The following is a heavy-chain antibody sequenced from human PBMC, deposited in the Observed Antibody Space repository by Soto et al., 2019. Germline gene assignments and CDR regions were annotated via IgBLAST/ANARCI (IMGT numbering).Heavy chain of an antibody. CDR1: GFTFSSYA. J-gene: IGHJ3*02. D-gene: IGHD4-17*01. CDR3: AISYGDYVSHAFDI. CDR2: ISGSGGST. Sequence: GGSLRLSCAASGFTFSSYAVSWVRQAPGKGLEWVSAISGSGGSTYYADSVKGRFTISRDNSKNTLYLRMNSLRAEDTAVYYCAISYGDYVSHAFDIWGQGTMVTVS. V-gene: IGHV3-23*01.